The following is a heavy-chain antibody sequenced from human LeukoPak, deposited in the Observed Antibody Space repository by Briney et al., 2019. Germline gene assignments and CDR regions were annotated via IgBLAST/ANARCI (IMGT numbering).Heavy chain of an antibody. V-gene: IGHV1-8*01. D-gene: IGHD5-18*01. J-gene: IGHJ4*02. CDR2: MNPNSGNT. CDR1: GYTFTSYD. Sequence: ASVKVSCKASGYTFTSYDINWVRQATGQGLEWMGWMNPNSGNTGYAQKFQGRVTMTRNTSLSTAYMELSSLRSEDTAVYYCARGRSDGYSYDFDYWGQGTLVTVSS. CDR3: ARGRSDGYSYDFDY.